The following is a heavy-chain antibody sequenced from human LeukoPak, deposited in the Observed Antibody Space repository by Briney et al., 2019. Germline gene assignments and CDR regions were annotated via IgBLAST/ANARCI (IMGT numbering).Heavy chain of an antibody. Sequence: GGSLRLSCAASGFTFSSYGMHWVRQAPGKGLEWVAFIRYDGSNKYYADYVKGRFTISRDNSKNTLYLQMNSLRAEDTAVYYCAKDKRYSYGIFDYWGQGTLVTVSS. J-gene: IGHJ4*02. D-gene: IGHD5-18*01. CDR3: AKDKRYSYGIFDY. CDR1: GFTFSSYG. CDR2: IRYDGSNK. V-gene: IGHV3-30*02.